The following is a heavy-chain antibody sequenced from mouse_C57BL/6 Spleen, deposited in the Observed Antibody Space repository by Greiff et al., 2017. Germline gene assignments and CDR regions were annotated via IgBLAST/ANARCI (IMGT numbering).Heavy chain of an antibody. Sequence: EVKVVESGGGLVQPKGSLKLSCAASGFSFNTYAMNWVRQAPGKGLEWVARIRSKSNNYSTSYADSVQDRFTISRDDSESMLYLQMNNLKAEDAAKYYGVRHGLMPVMDYWGQGTSVTVSS. CDR3: VRHGLMPVMDY. CDR2: IRSKSNNYST. D-gene: IGHD2-2*01. CDR1: GFSFNTYA. V-gene: IGHV10-1*01. J-gene: IGHJ4*01.